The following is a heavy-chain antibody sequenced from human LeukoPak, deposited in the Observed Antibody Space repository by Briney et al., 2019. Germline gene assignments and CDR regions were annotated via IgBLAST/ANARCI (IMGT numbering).Heavy chain of an antibody. Sequence: ESLRLSCAASGFTFSNAWMSWVRQPPGKGLEWIGEINHSGSTNYNPSLKSRVTISVDTSKNQFSLKLSSVTAADTAVYYCARGGRIQLWPGYDYWGQGTLVTVSS. J-gene: IGHJ4*02. CDR1: GFTFSNAW. V-gene: IGHV4-34*01. CDR3: ARGGRIQLWPGYDY. D-gene: IGHD5-18*01. CDR2: INHSGST.